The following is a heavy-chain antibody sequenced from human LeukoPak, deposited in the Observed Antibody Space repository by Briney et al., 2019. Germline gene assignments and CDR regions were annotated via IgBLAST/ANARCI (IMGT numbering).Heavy chain of an antibody. CDR1: GGSINTSYS. CDR3: ARASSWYALAY. J-gene: IGHJ4*02. D-gene: IGHD6-13*01. CDR2: IYHSGNS. Sequence: SETLSLTRAVSGGSINTSYSWRWVRQPPGKGLEWIGEIYHSGNSNYNPSLKSRVTISIDKSKNQFSLKLSSVTAADTAVYYCARASSWYALAYWGQGTLVTVSS. V-gene: IGHV4-4*02.